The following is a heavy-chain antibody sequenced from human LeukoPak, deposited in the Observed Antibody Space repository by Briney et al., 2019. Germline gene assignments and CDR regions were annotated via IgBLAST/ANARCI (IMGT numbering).Heavy chain of an antibody. V-gene: IGHV4-59*01. Sequence: SETLSLTCTVSGGSISSYYWSWIRQPPGKGLEWIGHIYSIGSPNYNSSLKSRVTMSVDTSKNQFSLKLSSVTAADTAVYYCARDRHDSSGYYYDSWGPGTLVTVSS. CDR1: GGSISSYY. D-gene: IGHD3-22*01. J-gene: IGHJ5*01. CDR3: ARDRHDSSGYYYDS. CDR2: IYSIGSP.